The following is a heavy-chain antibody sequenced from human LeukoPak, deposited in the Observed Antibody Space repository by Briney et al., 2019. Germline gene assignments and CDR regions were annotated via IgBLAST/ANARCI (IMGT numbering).Heavy chain of an antibody. D-gene: IGHD5-18*01. CDR1: GYTFTGYY. CDR2: INPNSGGT. CDR3: ARITAMADYGDY. Sequence: ASVKVSCKASGYTFTGYYMHWVRQAPGQGLEWMGWINPNSGGTNYAQKFQGRVTMTRDTSISTAYMELSRLRPDDTAVYYCARITAMADYGDYWGQGTLVTVSS. V-gene: IGHV1-2*02. J-gene: IGHJ4*02.